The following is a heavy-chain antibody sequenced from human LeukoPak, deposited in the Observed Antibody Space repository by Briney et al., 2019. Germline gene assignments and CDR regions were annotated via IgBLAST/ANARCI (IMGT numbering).Heavy chain of an antibody. Sequence: AQTLSLTCTVSGVSISSGDYYWSWIRQRPGKGLEWIVYIYYSGSTYDDPALNSRITISVNTSKNQLSLKLSSVTAEDTAVYYCARGVGRDSDFWSGYQSNWFDPWGQGTLVTVSS. V-gene: IGHV4-30-4*01. CDR2: IYYSGST. D-gene: IGHD3-3*01. CDR1: GVSISSGDYY. J-gene: IGHJ5*02. CDR3: ARGVGRDSDFWSGYQSNWFDP.